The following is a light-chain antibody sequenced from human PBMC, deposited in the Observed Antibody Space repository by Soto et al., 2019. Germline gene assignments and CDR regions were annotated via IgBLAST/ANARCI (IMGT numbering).Light chain of an antibody. V-gene: IGKV3-15*01. CDR3: QQYNNWPPWT. CDR2: GAS. Sequence: EIVMTQSPATLSVSPGERATLSCRASQSVSSNLAWYQQKPGQAPRLLIYGASTRATGIPARFSGSGSGTEFTLTISSXQSEDFAVYYCQQYNNWPPWTFGQGTKVDIK. J-gene: IGKJ1*01. CDR1: QSVSSN.